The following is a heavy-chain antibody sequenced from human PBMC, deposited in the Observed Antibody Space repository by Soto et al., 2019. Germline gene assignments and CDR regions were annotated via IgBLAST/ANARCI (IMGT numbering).Heavy chain of an antibody. CDR3: ARGRGYSYGQHHYYYYYMDV. CDR2: INHSGST. CDR1: GGSFSGYY. D-gene: IGHD5-18*01. V-gene: IGHV4-34*01. Sequence: SETLSLTCAVYGGSFSGYYWSWIRQPPGKGLEWIGEINHSGSTNYNPSLKSRVTISVDTSKNQFSLKLSSVTAADTAVYYCARGRGYSYGQHHYYYYYMDVWGKGTTVTVSS. J-gene: IGHJ6*03.